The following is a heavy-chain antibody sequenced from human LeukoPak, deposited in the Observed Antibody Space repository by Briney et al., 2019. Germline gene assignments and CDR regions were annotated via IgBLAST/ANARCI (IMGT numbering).Heavy chain of an antibody. Sequence: SGGSLRLSCAASGFTLSSYGMHGVRQAPGKGLEWVAFIRYDGSNKYYVASVKGRFTISSENYKNTLYLQMNSLRAEDTAVYYCAKDFLGYCSSTSCSYFDYWGQGTLVTVSS. J-gene: IGHJ4*02. CDR2: IRYDGSNK. D-gene: IGHD2-2*01. CDR1: GFTLSSYG. V-gene: IGHV3-30*02. CDR3: AKDFLGYCSSTSCSYFDY.